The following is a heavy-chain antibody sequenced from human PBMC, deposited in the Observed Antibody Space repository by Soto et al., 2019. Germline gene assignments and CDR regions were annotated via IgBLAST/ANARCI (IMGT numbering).Heavy chain of an antibody. CDR3: AREEQWLTANWFDP. CDR2: IIPIFGTA. CDR1: GGTFSSYA. V-gene: IGHV1-69*13. J-gene: IGHJ5*02. Sequence: SVKVSCKASGGTFSSYAISWVRQAPGQGLEWMGGIIPIFGTANYAQKFQGRVTITADESTSTAYMELSSLRSEDTAVYYCAREEQWLTANWFDPWGQGTLVTVSS. D-gene: IGHD6-19*01.